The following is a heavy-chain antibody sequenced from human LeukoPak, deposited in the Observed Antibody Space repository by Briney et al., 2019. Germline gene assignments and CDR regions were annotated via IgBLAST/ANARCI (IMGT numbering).Heavy chain of an antibody. D-gene: IGHD2-2*01. CDR1: GYTFTSYG. Sequence: ASVTVSCKASGYTFTSYGISWVRQAPGQGPEWMGWISAYNGNTNYAQKLQGRVTMTTDTSTSTAYMELRSLRSDDTAVYYCARGIVVVPAAGEDYWGQGTLVTVSS. CDR2: ISAYNGNT. J-gene: IGHJ4*02. CDR3: ARGIVVVPAAGEDY. V-gene: IGHV1-18*01.